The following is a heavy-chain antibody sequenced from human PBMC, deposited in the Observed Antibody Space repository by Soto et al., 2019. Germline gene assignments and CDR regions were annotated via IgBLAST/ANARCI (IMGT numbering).Heavy chain of an antibody. CDR1: GFTFSDYY. Sequence: QVQLVESGGGLVKPGGSLRLSCAASGFTFSDYYLTWVRQAPGKGLEWVSYISSSSSYTNYAYSVKGRFIISRDNGKNSVYLQLNSLRAEDTAVYYCARDITMSDGMDVWGQGTTVTVSS. V-gene: IGHV3-11*05. CDR3: ARDITMSDGMDV. J-gene: IGHJ6*02. CDR2: ISSSSSYT. D-gene: IGHD3-10*02.